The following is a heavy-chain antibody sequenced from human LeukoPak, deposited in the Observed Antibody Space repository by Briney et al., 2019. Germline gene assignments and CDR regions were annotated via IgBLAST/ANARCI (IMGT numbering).Heavy chain of an antibody. D-gene: IGHD6-13*01. J-gene: IGHJ4*02. CDR1: GYSISSGYY. V-gene: IGHV4-38-2*02. CDR3: ARDSGTAAAGILY. CDR2: IYHSGST. Sequence: PSETLSFTCTVSGYSISSGYYWGWIRQPPGKGLEWIGSIYHSGSTYYNPSLKSRVTISVDTSKNQFSLKLSSVTAADTAVYYCARDSGTAAAGILYWGQGTLVTVSS.